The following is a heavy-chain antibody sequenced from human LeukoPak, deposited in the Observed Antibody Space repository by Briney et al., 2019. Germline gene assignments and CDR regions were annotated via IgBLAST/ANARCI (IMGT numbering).Heavy chain of an antibody. J-gene: IGHJ4*02. CDR1: GGSISSSSYY. Sequence: PSETLSLTCTVSGGSISSSSYYWGWIRQPPGKGLEWIESIYYSGSTYYNPSLKSRVTISVDTSKNQFSLKLSSVTAADTAGYYCARLGYCSGGSCLAFDYWGQGTLVTVSS. V-gene: IGHV4-39*01. CDR3: ARLGYCSGGSCLAFDY. D-gene: IGHD2-15*01. CDR2: IYYSGST.